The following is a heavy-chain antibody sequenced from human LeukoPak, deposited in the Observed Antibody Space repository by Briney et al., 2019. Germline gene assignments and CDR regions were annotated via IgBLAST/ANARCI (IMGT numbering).Heavy chain of an antibody. CDR3: AKDARRGQLEARYFDL. J-gene: IGHJ2*01. Sequence: PGGSLRLSCAASGLTFSSSAMSWVRQAPGKGLEWVSVISGNGGSTYYADSVTGRFTISRDNSKNTLYLDMNSLKAEDTAVYYCAKDARRGQLEARYFDLWGRGTLVTVSS. V-gene: IGHV3-23*01. CDR2: ISGNGGST. CDR1: GLTFSSSA. D-gene: IGHD6-6*01.